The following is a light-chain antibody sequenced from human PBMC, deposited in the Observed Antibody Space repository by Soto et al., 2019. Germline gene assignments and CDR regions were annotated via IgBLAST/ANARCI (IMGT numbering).Light chain of an antibody. J-gene: IGKJ4*01. CDR1: QSVSNNY. CDR2: DAS. V-gene: IGKV3-20*01. Sequence: EIVLTQSPGTLSLSPGERASLSCRASQSVSNNYLAWYQQKPGQAPRLLIYDASRRATGTPDRFSGSGSGTDFTLTISRLEPEDFAVYYCQQYGSSSLTFGGGTKVEIK. CDR3: QQYGSSSLT.